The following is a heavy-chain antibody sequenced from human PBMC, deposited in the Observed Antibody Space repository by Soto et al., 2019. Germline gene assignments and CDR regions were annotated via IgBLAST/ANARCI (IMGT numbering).Heavy chain of an antibody. CDR1: GFTLSAYW. CDR2: INRDGSKK. J-gene: IGHJ3*02. CDR3: XXXXXXXXXSLYLDAFDI. D-gene: IGHD2-8*01. V-gene: IGHV3-7*02. Sequence: EVQLEETGGDLVQPGGSLRLSCAASGFTLSAYWMTWVRQAPGKGLEWVANINRDGSKKSYLDSVRGRFTISRDNVGXXXXXXXXXXXXXXXXXXXXXXXXXXXXXSLYLDAFDIWGQGTMVTVSS.